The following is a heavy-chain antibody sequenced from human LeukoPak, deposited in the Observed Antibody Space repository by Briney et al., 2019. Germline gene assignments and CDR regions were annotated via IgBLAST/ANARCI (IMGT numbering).Heavy chain of an antibody. V-gene: IGHV4-59*01. CDR3: ARGARITMVRGVNYGMDV. CDR1: GGSISSYY. Sequence: KPSETLSLTCTVSGGSISSYYWSWIRQPPGKGLEWIGYIYYSGSTNYNPSLKSRVTISVDTSKNQFSLKLSSVTAADTAVYYCARGARITMVRGVNYGMDVWGQGTTVTVSS. D-gene: IGHD3-10*01. J-gene: IGHJ6*02. CDR2: IYYSGST.